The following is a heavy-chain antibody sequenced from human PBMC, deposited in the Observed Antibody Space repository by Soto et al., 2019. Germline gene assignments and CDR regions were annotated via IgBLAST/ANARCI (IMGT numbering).Heavy chain of an antibody. J-gene: IGHJ6*03. D-gene: IGHD6-13*01. CDR3: ARPAAGDYYYYYYMDV. CDR2: ISSSSSYI. CDR1: GFTFSSYG. Sequence: GGSLRLSCAASGFTFSSYGMNWVRQAPGKGLEWVSSISSSSSYIYYADSVKGRFTISRDNAKNSLYLQMNSLRAEDTAVYYCARPAAGDYYYYYYMDVWGKGTTVSVSS. V-gene: IGHV3-21*01.